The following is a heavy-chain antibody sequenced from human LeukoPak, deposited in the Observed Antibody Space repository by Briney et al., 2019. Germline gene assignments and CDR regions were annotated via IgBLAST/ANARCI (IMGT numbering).Heavy chain of an antibody. J-gene: IGHJ4*02. D-gene: IGHD3-9*01. CDR3: VKAEYYDILTGYSLDY. Sequence: PGGSLRLSCAASGFTFDDYAMHWVRQAPGKGLEWVSGISWNSGSIGYADSVKGRFTISRDNAKNSLYLQMNSLRAEDTALYYCVKAEYYDILTGYSLDYWGQGTLVTVSS. CDR2: ISWNSGSI. CDR1: GFTFDDYA. V-gene: IGHV3-9*01.